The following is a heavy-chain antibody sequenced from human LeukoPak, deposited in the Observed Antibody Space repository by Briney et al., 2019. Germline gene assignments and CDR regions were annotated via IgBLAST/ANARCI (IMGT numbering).Heavy chain of an antibody. D-gene: IGHD1-26*01. CDR2: IYYSGST. V-gene: IGHV4-39*07. CDR1: GGSISTSNYY. Sequence: SETLSLTCTVSGGSISTSNYYWGWVRQPPGRGLEWIGSIYYSGSTYYNPSLKSRVTISVDTSKNQFSLKLSSVTAADTAVYYCARIRSRKWGFDYWGQGTLVTVSS. CDR3: ARIRSRKWGFDY. J-gene: IGHJ4*02.